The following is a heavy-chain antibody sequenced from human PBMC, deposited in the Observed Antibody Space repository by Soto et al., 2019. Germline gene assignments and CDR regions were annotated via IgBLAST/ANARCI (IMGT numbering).Heavy chain of an antibody. D-gene: IGHD3-22*01. J-gene: IGHJ3*02. CDR3: ARAMGDSSGYAGAFDI. Sequence: QVQLVQSGAEVTKPGSSVKVSCKASGGTFSSYTISWVRQSHGQGLEWMGRIIPILGIANYAQKFQGRGTITADKSTSTAYMELSSLRSEDTAVYYCARAMGDSSGYAGAFDIWGQGTMVTVSS. CDR2: IIPILGIA. CDR1: GGTFSSYT. V-gene: IGHV1-69*02.